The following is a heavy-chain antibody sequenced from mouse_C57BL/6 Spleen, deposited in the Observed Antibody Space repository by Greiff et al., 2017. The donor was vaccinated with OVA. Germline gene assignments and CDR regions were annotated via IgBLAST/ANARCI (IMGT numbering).Heavy chain of an antibody. CDR1: GYTFTSYW. D-gene: IGHD2-1*01. Sequence: QVQLKESGAELVKPGASVKLSCKASGYTFTSYWMQWVKQRPGQGLEWIGEIDPSDSYTNYNQKFKGKATLTVDTSSSTAYMQLSSLTSEDSAVYYCARGRGNPYYAMDYWGQGTSVTVSS. CDR2: IDPSDSYT. V-gene: IGHV1-50*01. J-gene: IGHJ4*01. CDR3: ARGRGNPYYAMDY.